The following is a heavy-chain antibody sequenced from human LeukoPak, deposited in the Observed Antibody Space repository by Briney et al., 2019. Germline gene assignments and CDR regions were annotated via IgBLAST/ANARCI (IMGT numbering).Heavy chain of an antibody. J-gene: IGHJ4*02. V-gene: IGHV4-59*08. CDR1: GGSISSYY. CDR2: IYHSGRT. Sequence: SETLSLTCTVSGGSISSYYWSWIRQPPGKGLEWIGFIYHSGRTHYNPSLLSRITISVDTSKNQFSLKLNSVTAADTAMYYCVRQRGSGTYSFDYWGQGTLVTVSS. D-gene: IGHD3-10*01. CDR3: VRQRGSGTYSFDY.